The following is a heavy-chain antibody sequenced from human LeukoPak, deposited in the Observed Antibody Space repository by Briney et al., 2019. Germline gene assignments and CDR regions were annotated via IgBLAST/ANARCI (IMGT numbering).Heavy chain of an antibody. CDR2: IYTSGST. Sequence: SETLSLTCTVSGGSISSYYWSWIRQPAGKGLEWIGRIYTSGSTNYNPSLKSRVTMSVDTSKNQFSLKLSSVTAADTAVYYCARVLYYYGSGSWRYYFDYWGQGTLVTVSS. V-gene: IGHV4-4*07. CDR1: GGSISSYY. J-gene: IGHJ4*02. D-gene: IGHD3-10*01. CDR3: ARVLYYYGSGSWRYYFDY.